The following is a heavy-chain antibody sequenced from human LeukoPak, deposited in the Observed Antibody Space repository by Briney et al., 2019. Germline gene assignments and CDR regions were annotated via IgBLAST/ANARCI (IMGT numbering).Heavy chain of an antibody. CDR1: GGSLSDYY. CDR2: INHGGTT. V-gene: IGHV4-34*01. J-gene: IGHJ6*03. Sequence: PSETLSLTCGVYGGSLSDYYWTWIRQPPGKGLEWMGEINHGGTTNYNPSLKSRVTTSVDTSKNQFSLKLSSVTAADTAVYYCARAITTTPTSYFYYYYMDVWGKGTTVTVSS. CDR3: ARAITTTPTSYFYYYYMDV. D-gene: IGHD1-1*01.